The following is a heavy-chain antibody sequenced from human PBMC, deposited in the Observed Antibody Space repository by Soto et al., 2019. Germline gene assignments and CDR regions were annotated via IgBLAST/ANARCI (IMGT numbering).Heavy chain of an antibody. D-gene: IGHD6-13*01. CDR1: GGSISSGGYS. CDR3: ARAGSIAAAGTGWFDP. V-gene: IGHV4-30-2*01. Sequence: PSETLSLTCAVSGGSISSGGYSWSWIRQPPGKGLEWIGYIYHSGSTYYNPSLRSRVTISVDRSKNQFSLKLSSVTAADTAVYYCARAGSIAAAGTGWFDPWGQGTLVTVSS. J-gene: IGHJ5*02. CDR2: IYHSGST.